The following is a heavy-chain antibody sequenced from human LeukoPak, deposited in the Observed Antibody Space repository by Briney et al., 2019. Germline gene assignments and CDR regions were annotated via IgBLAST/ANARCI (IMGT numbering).Heavy chain of an antibody. J-gene: IGHJ4*02. CDR2: ISGSGGST. V-gene: IGHV3-23*01. Sequence: SGGSLRLSCAASGFTLSSNAMSWVRQAPGKGLEWVSAISGSGGSTYYADSVKGRFTISRDNSKNTLYLQMNSLRAEDTAVYYCAKDVTYYYDSSASFDYWGQGTLVTVSS. CDR3: AKDVTYYYDSSASFDY. D-gene: IGHD3-22*01. CDR1: GFTLSSNA.